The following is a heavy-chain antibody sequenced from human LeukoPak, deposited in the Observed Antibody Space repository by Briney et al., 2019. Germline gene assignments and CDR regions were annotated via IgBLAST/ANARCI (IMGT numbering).Heavy chain of an antibody. Sequence: PGGSLRLSCAASGFTFSSYWMSWVRQAPGKGLEWVANIKQDGSEKYYVDSVKGRFTISRDNAKNSLYLQMNSLRAEDTAVYYCAKEYGDYGSWFDPWGQGTLVTVSS. CDR2: IKQDGSEK. V-gene: IGHV3-7*01. CDR3: AKEYGDYGSWFDP. D-gene: IGHD4-17*01. CDR1: GFTFSSYW. J-gene: IGHJ5*02.